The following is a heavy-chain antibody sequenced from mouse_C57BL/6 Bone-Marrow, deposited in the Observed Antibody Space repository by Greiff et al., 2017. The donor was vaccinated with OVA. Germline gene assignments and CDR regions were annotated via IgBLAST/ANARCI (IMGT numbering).Heavy chain of an antibody. Sequence: EVQLQQSGPELVKPGASVKISCKASGYTFTDYYMNWVKQSHGKSLEWIGVINPSNGGTSYNQKFKGKATLTVDKSSSTAYMELNSLTSEDSAVYYCARYVSSGLFDYWGQGTTLTVSA. D-gene: IGHD3-2*02. J-gene: IGHJ2*01. CDR3: ARYVSSGLFDY. V-gene: IGHV1-19*01. CDR2: INPSNGGT. CDR1: GYTFTDYY.